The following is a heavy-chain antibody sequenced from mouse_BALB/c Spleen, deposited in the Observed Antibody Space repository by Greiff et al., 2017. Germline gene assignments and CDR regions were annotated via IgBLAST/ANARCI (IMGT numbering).Heavy chain of an antibody. CDR3: ARELGWAMDY. D-gene: IGHD4-1*01. Sequence: EVKLVESGGGLVKPGGSRKLSCAASGFTFSSFGMHWVRQAPEKGLEWVAYISSGSSTIYYADTVKGRFTISRDNPKNTLFLQMTSLRSEDTAMYYCARELGWAMDYWGQGTSVTVSS. J-gene: IGHJ4*01. V-gene: IGHV5-17*02. CDR1: GFTFSSFG. CDR2: ISSGSSTI.